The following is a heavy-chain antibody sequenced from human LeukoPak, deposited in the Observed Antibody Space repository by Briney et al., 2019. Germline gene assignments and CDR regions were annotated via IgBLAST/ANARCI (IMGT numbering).Heavy chain of an antibody. Sequence: GESLKISCEASGYSFTTYWIAWVRQMPGKGLEWMGFIYPGDSDTRYSPSFQGQVTISADKSITTAYLQWSSLKASDTAMYYCASGSRAYGSGSYPFVYWGQGTLVTVTS. CDR1: GYSFTTYW. CDR2: IYPGDSDT. V-gene: IGHV5-51*01. CDR3: ASGSRAYGSGSYPFVY. D-gene: IGHD3-10*01. J-gene: IGHJ4*02.